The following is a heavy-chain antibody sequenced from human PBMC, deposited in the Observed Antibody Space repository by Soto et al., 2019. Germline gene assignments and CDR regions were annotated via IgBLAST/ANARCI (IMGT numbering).Heavy chain of an antibody. V-gene: IGHV4-34*01. CDR1: GGSLTGFY. J-gene: IGHJ3*01. D-gene: IGHD1-26*01. CDR2: ISHSGTT. Sequence: PSETLSLTCAVYGGSLTGFYWTWVRQPPGKGPEWIGEISHSGTTNFNPSLKSRVTLSADRLRNQFSLTLTSVTAADTAVYYCARGLYSTNAFDVRCQGPMVSVS. CDR3: ARGLYSTNAFDV.